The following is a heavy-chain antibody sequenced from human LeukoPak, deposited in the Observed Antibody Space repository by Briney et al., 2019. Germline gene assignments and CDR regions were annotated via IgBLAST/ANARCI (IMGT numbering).Heavy chain of an antibody. Sequence: SETLSLACAVSCDSVSSSNYYWSWIRHPPGKGLEWIGYIYYGGNTNYNPSLQSRVTISVDTSKSQFSLKLSSVTAADTAVYYCARLTRRSGNYFDYWGQGTLVTVSS. D-gene: IGHD1-1*01. CDR2: IYYGGNT. CDR3: ARLTRRSGNYFDY. V-gene: IGHV4-61*01. CDR1: CDSVSSSNYY. J-gene: IGHJ4*02.